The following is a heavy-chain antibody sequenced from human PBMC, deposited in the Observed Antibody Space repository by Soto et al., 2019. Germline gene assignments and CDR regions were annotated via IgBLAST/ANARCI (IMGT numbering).Heavy chain of an antibody. V-gene: IGHV3-66*01. CDR2: IYSGGST. J-gene: IGHJ6*02. CDR3: ARDPPYYDFRLAV. D-gene: IGHD3-3*01. Sequence: PGGSLRLSCAASGFTVSSNYMSWVRQAPGKGLEWVSLIYSGGSTYYADSVKGRFTISRDNSKNTLYLQMNSLRAEDTAVYYCARDPPYYDFRLAVWXQGTTVTVSS. CDR1: GFTVSSNY.